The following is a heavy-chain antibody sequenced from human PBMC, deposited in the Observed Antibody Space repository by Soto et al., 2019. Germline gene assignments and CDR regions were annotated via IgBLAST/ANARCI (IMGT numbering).Heavy chain of an antibody. CDR3: ARDSMVRGFITSETYYYYYYGMDV. D-gene: IGHD3-10*01. J-gene: IGHJ6*02. CDR1: GYTFTSYV. V-gene: IGHV1-18*01. Sequence: GASVKVSCKASGYTFTSYVISWVRQAPGQGLEWMGWISAYNGNTNYAQNLQGRVTMTTDTSTSTAYMELRSLRSDDTAVYYCARDSMVRGFITSETYYYYYYGMDVWGQGTTVTVSS. CDR2: ISAYNGNT.